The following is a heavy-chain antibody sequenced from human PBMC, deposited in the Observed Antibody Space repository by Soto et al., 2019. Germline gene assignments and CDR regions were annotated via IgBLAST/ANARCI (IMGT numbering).Heavy chain of an antibody. D-gene: IGHD3-10*02. Sequence: QVQLQESGPGLVKPSGTLSLTCAVSGGSISSSNWWSWVRQPPGKGLEWIGEIYHSGSTNYNPSLKSRVTTPVDKSKNQFSLKPSSVTAADTAVYYCASVRGGYYSAMDVWGQGTTVTVSS. CDR1: GGSISSSNW. CDR2: IYHSGST. J-gene: IGHJ6*02. CDR3: ASVRGGYYSAMDV. V-gene: IGHV4-4*02.